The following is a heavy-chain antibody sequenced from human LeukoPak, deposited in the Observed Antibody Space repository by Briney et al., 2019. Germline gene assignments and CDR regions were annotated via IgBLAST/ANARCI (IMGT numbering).Heavy chain of an antibody. CDR3: ARGLREMATLRPPYYMDV. D-gene: IGHD5-24*01. CDR1: GGSFSGYY. CDR2: INHSGST. V-gene: IGHV4-34*01. J-gene: IGHJ6*03. Sequence: SETLSLTCAVYGGSFSGYYWSWIRQPPGKELEWIGEINHSGSTNYNPSLKSRVTISVDTSKNQFSLKLSSVTAADTAVYYCARGLREMATLRPPYYMDVWGKGTTVTVSS.